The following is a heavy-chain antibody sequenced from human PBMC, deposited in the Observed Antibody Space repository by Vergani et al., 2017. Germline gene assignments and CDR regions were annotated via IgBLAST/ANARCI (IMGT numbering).Heavy chain of an antibody. CDR3: ARDVKDDCSSTSCYTAYYYYMDV. D-gene: IGHD2-2*02. J-gene: IGHJ6*03. V-gene: IGHV4-30-2*01. CDR2: IYHSGST. Sequence: QLQLQESGSGLVKPSQTLSLTCAVSGGSISSGGYSWSWIRQPPGKGLEWIGYIYHSGSTYYNPSLKSRVTISVDRSKNQFSLKLSSVTAADTAVYYCARDVKDDCSSTSCYTAYYYYMDVWGKGTTVTVSS. CDR1: GGSISSGGYS.